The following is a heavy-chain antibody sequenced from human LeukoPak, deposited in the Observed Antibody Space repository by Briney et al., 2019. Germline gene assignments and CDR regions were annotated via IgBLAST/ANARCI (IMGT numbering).Heavy chain of an antibody. CDR2: ISSSSSYI. D-gene: IGHD4-23*01. J-gene: IGHJ4*02. CDR3: ARALIDGNTPFDY. CDR1: GFTFSSYS. Sequence: GGSLRLSCAASGFTFSSYSMNWVRQAPGKGLEWVLSISSSSSYIYYADSVKGRFTISRDNAKNSLYLQMNSLRAEDTAVYYCARALIDGNTPFDYWGQGTLVTVSS. V-gene: IGHV3-21*01.